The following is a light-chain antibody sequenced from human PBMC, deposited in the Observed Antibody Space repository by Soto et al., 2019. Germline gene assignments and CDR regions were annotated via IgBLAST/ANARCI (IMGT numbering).Light chain of an antibody. J-gene: IGKJ2*01. Sequence: EIVLTQSPGTLSLSPGERATLSCRTSQSVNSNFLAWYQQKPGQAPRLLVYGSSTRAAGVPDRFSGSGSGTDFTLTISRLEPEDFAVYYCQQYGRSPPLYTFGQGTKLGVK. CDR2: GSS. V-gene: IGKV3-20*01. CDR3: QQYGRSPPLYT. CDR1: QSVNSNF.